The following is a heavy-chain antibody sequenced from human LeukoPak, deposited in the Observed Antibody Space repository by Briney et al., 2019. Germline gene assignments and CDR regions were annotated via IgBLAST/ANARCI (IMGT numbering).Heavy chain of an antibody. CDR3: AGFHSSVTRDY. D-gene: IGHD4-17*01. Sequence: PSETLSLTCAVYGGSFGGYYWGWIRQPPGKGLEWIGEINHSGSTNYNPSLKSRVTISVDTSKNQFSLKLSSVTAADTAVYYCAGFHSSVTRDYWGQGTLVTVSS. CDR1: GGSFGGYY. J-gene: IGHJ4*02. CDR2: INHSGST. V-gene: IGHV4-34*01.